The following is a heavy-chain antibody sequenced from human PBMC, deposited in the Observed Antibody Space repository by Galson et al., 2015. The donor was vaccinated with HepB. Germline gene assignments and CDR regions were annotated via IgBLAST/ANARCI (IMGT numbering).Heavy chain of an antibody. CDR2: IYHSGST. D-gene: IGHD6-19*01. Sequence: ETLSLTCAVSGGSISSSNWWSWVRQPPGKGLEWIGEIYHSGSTNYNPSLKSRVTISVDKSKNQFSLKLNSVTAADTAVYYCARKTGIAVNRGYFDYWGQGTLVTVSS. CDR3: ARKTGIAVNRGYFDY. V-gene: IGHV4-4*02. CDR1: GGSISSSNW. J-gene: IGHJ4*02.